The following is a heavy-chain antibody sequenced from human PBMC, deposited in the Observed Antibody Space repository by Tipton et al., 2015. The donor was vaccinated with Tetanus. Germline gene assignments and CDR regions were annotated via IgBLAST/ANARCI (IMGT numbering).Heavy chain of an antibody. Sequence: SLRLSCAASGFTFSSYGLYWVRQAPGKGLAWVAVISYDGSNKYYADSVKGRFTISRDNSKNTLYLQMNSLRAEDTAVYYCAKTIRDCTNGVCLHYSYYYGMDVWGQGTTVTVSS. CDR2: ISYDGSNK. CDR3: AKTIRDCTNGVCLHYSYYYGMDV. V-gene: IGHV3-30*18. J-gene: IGHJ6*02. CDR1: GFTFSSYG. D-gene: IGHD2-8*01.